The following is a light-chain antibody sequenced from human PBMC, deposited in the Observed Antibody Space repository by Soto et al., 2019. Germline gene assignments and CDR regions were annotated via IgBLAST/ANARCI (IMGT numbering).Light chain of an antibody. CDR2: AAS. CDR1: QSISSY. Sequence: DIQMIQSPSSLSSSVGDIVTITCRASQSISSYLNWYQQKPGKAPKLLIYAASSLQSGVPSRFSGSGSGTDFTLTISSLQPEDFATYYCQQSYSTLWTFGQGTKVDIK. J-gene: IGKJ1*01. V-gene: IGKV1-39*01. CDR3: QQSYSTLWT.